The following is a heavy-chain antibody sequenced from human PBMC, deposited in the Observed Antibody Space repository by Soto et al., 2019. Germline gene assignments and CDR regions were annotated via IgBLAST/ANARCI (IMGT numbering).Heavy chain of an antibody. CDR1: GGSISSGGYS. D-gene: IGHD5-12*01. J-gene: IGHJ4*02. Sequence: QLQLQESGSGLVKPSQTLSLTCAVSGGSISSGGYSWSWIRQPPGKGLEWIGYIYHSGSTYYNPSFMSRVTISVARTKNQFSLKLSSVTAADTAVYYCARGTIVATSTDYWGQGTLVTVSS. CDR2: IYHSGST. CDR3: ARGTIVATSTDY. V-gene: IGHV4-30-2*01.